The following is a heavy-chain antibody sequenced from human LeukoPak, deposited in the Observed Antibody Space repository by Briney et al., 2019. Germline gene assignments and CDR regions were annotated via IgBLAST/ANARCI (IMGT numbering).Heavy chain of an antibody. Sequence: SETQSLTCIVSGGSISSNSYYWGWVRQPPGKGLEWVATILYSGSTFYNPSLKSRVTISVDTSRTQFSLKVNSVTAADTAVYYWTRQEMGAGYCSSTSCSEPHWFDPWGQGTLLTVSS. CDR3: TRQEMGAGYCSSTSCSEPHWFDP. V-gene: IGHV4-39*01. CDR1: GGSISSNSYY. CDR2: ILYSGST. J-gene: IGHJ5*02. D-gene: IGHD2-2*01.